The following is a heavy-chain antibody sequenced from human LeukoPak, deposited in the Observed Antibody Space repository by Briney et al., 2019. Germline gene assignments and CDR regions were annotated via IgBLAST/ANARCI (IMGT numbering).Heavy chain of an antibody. D-gene: IGHD5-24*01. CDR2: INHSGST. V-gene: IGHV4-39*07. J-gene: IGHJ1*01. CDR3: ASWEVATVKYFQH. Sequence: SQTLSLTCTVSGDSISTGCYYWAWIRQPPGKGLEWIGEINHSGSTNYNPSLKSRVTISVDMSKNQFSLKLSSVTAADTAVYYCASWEVATVKYFQHWGQGTLVTVSS. CDR1: GDSISTGCYY.